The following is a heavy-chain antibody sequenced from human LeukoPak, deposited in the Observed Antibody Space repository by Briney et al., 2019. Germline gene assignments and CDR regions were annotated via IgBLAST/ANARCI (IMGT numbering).Heavy chain of an antibody. Sequence: GGSLRLSCAASGFTFSGYPIHWVRQAPGKGLEWVAVTSSDLNEKLYADSVKGRFTISRDNSRSTLYLQMNSLRPEDTAIYYCAREGYYGSGSPPSLYFDYWGQGTLVTVSS. J-gene: IGHJ4*02. CDR3: AREGYYGSGSPPSLYFDY. D-gene: IGHD3-10*01. V-gene: IGHV3-30-3*01. CDR1: GFTFSGYP. CDR2: TSSDLNEK.